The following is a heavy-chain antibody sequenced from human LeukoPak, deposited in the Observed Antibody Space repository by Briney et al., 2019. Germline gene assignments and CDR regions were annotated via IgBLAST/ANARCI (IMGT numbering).Heavy chain of an antibody. D-gene: IGHD3-22*01. CDR1: GGSINSSSYY. CDR2: IYNSGNT. J-gene: IGHJ4*02. Sequence: PSETLSLTCIVSGGSINSSSYYWGWSRQPPGRGLEWIGRIYNSGNTYYNPSLKSRVTISGDTSENQFSLRLSSVTAADTAVYYCARASYSYDISGWVPFDYWGQGTLVTVSS. CDR3: ARASYSYDISGWVPFDY. V-gene: IGHV4-39*07.